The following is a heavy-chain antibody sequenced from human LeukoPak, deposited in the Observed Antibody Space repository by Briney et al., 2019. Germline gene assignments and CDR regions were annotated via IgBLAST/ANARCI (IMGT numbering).Heavy chain of an antibody. CDR2: LYYSGST. Sequence: SETLSLTCTVSGGSISSYYWSLIRQPPGKGLEWIGYLYYSGSTNYNPSLKSRVAISVDTSKNQFSLKLSSVTAADTAVYYCARDNWNYGSSMDVWGQGTTVTVSS. V-gene: IGHV4-59*01. D-gene: IGHD1-7*01. CDR3: ARDNWNYGSSMDV. CDR1: GGSISSYY. J-gene: IGHJ6*02.